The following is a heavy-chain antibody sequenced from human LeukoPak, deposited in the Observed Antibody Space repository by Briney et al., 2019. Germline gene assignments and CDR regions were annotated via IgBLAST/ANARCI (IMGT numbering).Heavy chain of an antibody. Sequence: SVKVSCKASGGTFSSYAISWVRQAPGQGLEWMGGIIPIFGTANYALKFQGRVTITADESTSTAYMELSSLRSEDTAVYYCARDSSSWSSFDYWGQGTLVTVSS. D-gene: IGHD6-13*01. CDR3: ARDSSSWSSFDY. CDR1: GGTFSSYA. CDR2: IIPIFGTA. V-gene: IGHV1-69*01. J-gene: IGHJ4*02.